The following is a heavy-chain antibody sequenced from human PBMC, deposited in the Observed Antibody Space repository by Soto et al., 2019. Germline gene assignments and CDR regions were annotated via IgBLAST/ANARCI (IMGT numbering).Heavy chain of an antibody. CDR1: GASISRADPY. V-gene: IGHV4-39*01. J-gene: IGHJ4*02. Sequence: QLQLQESGPGLVKPSETLSLTCTVSGASISRADPYWGWIRQPPGKGLEWIGTVSYAGSTYYNPSLKSRVTISVDTSRNQFSLKLTSVTAADTAVYYCARRLSPGAYSDYWGRGTLVTVSS. CDR2: VSYAGST. D-gene: IGHD3-10*01. CDR3: ARRLSPGAYSDY.